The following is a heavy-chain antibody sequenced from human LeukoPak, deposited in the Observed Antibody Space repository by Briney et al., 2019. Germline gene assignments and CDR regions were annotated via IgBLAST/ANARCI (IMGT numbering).Heavy chain of an antibody. CDR1: GYSFTSYW. J-gene: IGHJ6*02. CDR2: IYPGDSDT. CDR3: ARIALPWGSYRYYYYYGMDV. D-gene: IGHD3-16*02. V-gene: IGHV5-51*01. Sequence: GESLKISCKGFGYSFTSYWIGWVRQMPGKGLEWMGSIYPGDSDTRYSPSFQGQVTISADKSISTAYLQWSSLKASDTAMYYCARIALPWGSYRYYYYYGMDVWGQGTTVTVSS.